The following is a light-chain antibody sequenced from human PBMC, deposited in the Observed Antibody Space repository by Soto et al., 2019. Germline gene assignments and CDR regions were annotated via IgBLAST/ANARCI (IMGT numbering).Light chain of an antibody. J-gene: IGKJ1*01. Sequence: ETVMTQSPATLSVSPGERATLSCRASQCVSSNLAWYQQKPGQAPRLLIYDASTRATGIPARFSGSGSGTEFTLTISSLQSEDFAVYYCQLYSSWPGTFGQGTKVEIK. CDR2: DAS. CDR3: QLYSSWPGT. V-gene: IGKV3-15*01. CDR1: QCVSSN.